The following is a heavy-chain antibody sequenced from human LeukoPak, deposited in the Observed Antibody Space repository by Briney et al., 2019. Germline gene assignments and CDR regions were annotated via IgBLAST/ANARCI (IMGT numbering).Heavy chain of an antibody. CDR2: ISGSGGST. J-gene: IGHJ3*02. CDR1: GFTFSSYA. V-gene: IGHV3-23*01. D-gene: IGHD1-26*01. Sequence: GGSLRLSCAASGFTFSSYAMSWVRQAPGKGLEWVSGISGSGGSTYYADSVKGRFTISRDNSKNTLFLQMNTLRAEDTALYYCARDRRWELLNDAFDIWGQGTMVTVSS. CDR3: ARDRRWELLNDAFDI.